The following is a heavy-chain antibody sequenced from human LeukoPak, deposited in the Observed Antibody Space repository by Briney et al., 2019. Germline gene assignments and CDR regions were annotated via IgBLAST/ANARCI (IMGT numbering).Heavy chain of an antibody. CDR2: ISGSGGST. CDR3: AKPPYYYGSGNNWFDP. V-gene: IGHV3-23*01. CDR1: GFTFSSYA. J-gene: IGHJ5*02. D-gene: IGHD3-10*01. Sequence: GGSLRLSCAASGFTFSSYAMSWVRQAPGKGLEWVSAISGSGGSTYYADSVKGRFTISRDNSKNTLYLQMNSLRAEDTAVYYCAKPPYYYGSGNNWFDPWGQGTLVTVSS.